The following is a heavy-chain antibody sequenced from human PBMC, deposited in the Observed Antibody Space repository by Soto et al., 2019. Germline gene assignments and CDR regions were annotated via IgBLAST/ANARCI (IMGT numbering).Heavy chain of an antibody. J-gene: IGHJ6*02. D-gene: IGHD4-17*01. CDR2: INPSGGST. Sequence: ASVKVSCKASGYTFTSYYMHWVRQAPGQGLEWMGIINPSGGSTSYAQKFQGRVTMTRDTSTSTVYMELSSLRSEDTAVYYCARSRNGYGDYVSYYYGMDVWGQGTTVTVSS. CDR3: ARSRNGYGDYVSYYYGMDV. CDR1: GYTFTSYY. V-gene: IGHV1-46*01.